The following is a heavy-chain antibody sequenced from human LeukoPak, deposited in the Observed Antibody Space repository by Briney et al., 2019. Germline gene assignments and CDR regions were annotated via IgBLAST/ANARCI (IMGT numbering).Heavy chain of an antibody. J-gene: IGHJ6*02. CDR2: IYTSGST. D-gene: IGHD2/OR15-2a*01. CDR1: GGSISSYY. CDR3: ARAHSIASYYYGVDV. V-gene: IGHV4-4*07. Sequence: PSETLSLTCTVSGGSISSYYWSWIRQPAGKGLEWIGRIYTSGSTNYNPSLKSRVTMSVDTSRNQFSLKLSSVTAADTAVYYCARAHSIASYYYGVDVWGQGTTVTVSS.